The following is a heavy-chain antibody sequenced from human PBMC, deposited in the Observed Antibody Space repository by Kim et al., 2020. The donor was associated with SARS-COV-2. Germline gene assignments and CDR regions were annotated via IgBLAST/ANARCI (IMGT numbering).Heavy chain of an antibody. Sequence: GGSLRLSCVASGFSFSTYSMNWVRQAPGKGLEWVSSISGRSEYIYYADSVKGRFTISRDNAKNSLWLQMNSLRAEDTAVYYCASFSTYAAASGGYWGQGT. V-gene: IGHV3-21*01. CDR1: GFSFSTYS. D-gene: IGHD6-13*01. J-gene: IGHJ4*02. CDR2: ISGRSEYI. CDR3: ASFSTYAAASGGY.